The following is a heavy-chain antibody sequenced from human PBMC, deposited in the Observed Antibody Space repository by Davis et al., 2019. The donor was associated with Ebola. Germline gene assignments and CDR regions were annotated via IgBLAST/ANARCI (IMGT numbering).Heavy chain of an antibody. CDR2: ITASGGTT. CDR1: GFSFRSYL. CDR3: ARDQWVGALDY. J-gene: IGHJ4*02. Sequence: GESLKISCAASGFSFRSYLMYWVRQVPGKGLEWVSAITASGGTTNYADSVKGRFTVSRDNSKNTLYLQMISLRVDDTAVYYCARDQWVGALDYWGQGNLVTVSS. V-gene: IGHV3-23*01. D-gene: IGHD1-26*01.